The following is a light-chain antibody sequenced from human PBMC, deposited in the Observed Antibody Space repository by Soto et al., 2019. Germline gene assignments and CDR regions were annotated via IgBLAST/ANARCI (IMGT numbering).Light chain of an antibody. J-gene: IGKJ3*01. CDR2: DAS. CDR3: QPYDDLPVT. Sequence: DIQMSQSPSSLSASVGDRVTITCQASQNINLYLTWYQQSPGRAPKLLIYDASTLEKGVPSRFSGTGSGTHVTVTISRLQTEDIATYYCQPYDDLPVTFGHGTKVDIK. V-gene: IGKV1-33*01. CDR1: QNINLY.